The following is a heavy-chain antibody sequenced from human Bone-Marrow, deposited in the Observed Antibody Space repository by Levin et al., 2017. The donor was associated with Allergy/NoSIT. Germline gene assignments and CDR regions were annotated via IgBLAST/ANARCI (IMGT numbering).Heavy chain of an antibody. J-gene: IGHJ4*02. CDR1: GASIISGTYY. V-gene: IGHV4-61*09. CDR3: AREFHP. Sequence: KASETLSLTCTVSGASIISGTYYWTWIRQVAGMGLEWIGHIYTSGSTNYNPSLKSRVTISLDTSKNQFSLKLTSVTAADTAVYYCAREFHPWGQGTLVTVSS. CDR2: IYTSGST.